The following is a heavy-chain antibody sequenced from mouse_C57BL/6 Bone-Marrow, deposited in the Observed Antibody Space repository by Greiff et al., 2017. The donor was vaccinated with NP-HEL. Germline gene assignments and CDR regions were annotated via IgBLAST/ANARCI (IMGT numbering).Heavy chain of an antibody. J-gene: IGHJ1*03. V-gene: IGHV14-4*01. CDR3: TTDPGDWYFDV. CDR1: GFYFKDDY. CDR2: IDPENGDT. Sequence: EVQLQQSGAELVRPGASVKLSCTASGFYFKDDYMHWVRQRPEQGLEWIGWIDPENGDTAYASKFQGKATITADTSSNTAYLQLSSLTSEDTDVYYCTTDPGDWYFDVWGTGTTVTVSS.